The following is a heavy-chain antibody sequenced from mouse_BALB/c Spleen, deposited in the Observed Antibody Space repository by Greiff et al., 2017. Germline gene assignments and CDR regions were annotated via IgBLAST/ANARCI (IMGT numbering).Heavy chain of an antibody. CDR3: ARASTMITTDAWFAY. CDR2: IWAGGST. V-gene: IGHV2-9*02. Sequence: QVQLKESGPGLVAPSQSLSITCTVSGFSLTSYGVHWVRQPPGKGLEWLGVIWAGGSTNYNSALMSRLSISKDNSKSQVFLKMNSLQTDDTAMYYCARASTMITTDAWFAYWGQGTLVTVSA. CDR1: GFSLTSYG. J-gene: IGHJ3*01. D-gene: IGHD2-4*01.